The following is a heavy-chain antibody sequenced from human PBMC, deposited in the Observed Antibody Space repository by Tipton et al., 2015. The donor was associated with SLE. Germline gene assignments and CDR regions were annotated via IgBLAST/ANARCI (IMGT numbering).Heavy chain of an antibody. D-gene: IGHD6-19*01. CDR2: VYYSGTA. CDR3: ARSEYSSGLIDY. V-gene: IGHV4-59*01. CDR1: GGSITGYH. J-gene: IGHJ4*02. Sequence: TLTLTCTVSGGSITGYHWSWIRQPPGKGLEWIGYVYYSGTATYSPSLKGRVTISVDTSKKQFSLKLSSVTAADTAVYYCARSEYSSGLIDYWGQGTLVTVSS.